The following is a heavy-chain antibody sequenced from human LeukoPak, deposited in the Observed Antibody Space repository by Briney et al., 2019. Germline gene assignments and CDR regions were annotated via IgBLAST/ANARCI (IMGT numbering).Heavy chain of an antibody. J-gene: IGHJ4*02. Sequence: PGGSLRLSCAASGFTFSEYAMHWVRQAPGKGLEWVAVISYDGRQKYYGDSVKGRFTISRDNPKNTLYFQMNSLRDDDTAVYYCARVFLERLTSGYFDNWGQGTLVTVSP. V-gene: IGHV3-30-3*01. CDR3: ARVFLERLTSGYFDN. CDR1: GFTFSEYA. D-gene: IGHD3-3*01. CDR2: ISYDGRQK.